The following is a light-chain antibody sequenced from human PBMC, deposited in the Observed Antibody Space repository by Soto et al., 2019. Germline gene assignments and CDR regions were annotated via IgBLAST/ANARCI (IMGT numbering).Light chain of an antibody. J-gene: IGKJ2*01. CDR1: QSIDNY. CDR3: QQSYNTPKA. Sequence: IQMTQSPSSLPASVGDRVTITCRASQSIDNYLNRYQQRPGKAPKLLIYAASTLESGLPSRFSGSGSGTDFTLTISSLQPEDFAIYYCQQSYNTPKAFGQGKKVDMK. V-gene: IGKV1-39*01. CDR2: AAS.